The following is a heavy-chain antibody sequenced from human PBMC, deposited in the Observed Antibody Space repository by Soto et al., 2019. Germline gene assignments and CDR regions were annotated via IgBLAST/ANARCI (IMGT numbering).Heavy chain of an antibody. V-gene: IGHV3-15*07. CDR2: IKSKTDGGKT. D-gene: IGHD6-19*01. J-gene: IGHJ4*02. CDR3: TPLALKDSSGWYEFSD. CDR1: GFTFSNVW. Sequence: EVQLVESGGGLVKPGGSLRLSCAASGFTFSNVWMNWVRQAPGKGLEWVGRIKSKTDGGKTDYAVPVKGRFTISRDDSKNTLYLQMNSLKTEDTAVYYCTPLALKDSSGWYEFSDWGQGTLVTVSS.